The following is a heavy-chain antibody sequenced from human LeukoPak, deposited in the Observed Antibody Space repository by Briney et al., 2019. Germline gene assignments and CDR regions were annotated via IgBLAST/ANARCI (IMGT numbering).Heavy chain of an antibody. V-gene: IGHV4-34*01. CDR3: ARRRWLRLSGAFDI. CDR2: INHSGST. CDR1: RGSFSGYY. Sequence: SETLSLTCAVDRGSFSGYYWSWIRQPPGKGLEWIGEINHSGSTNYNPSLKSRVTISVDTSKNQFSLKLSSVTAADTAVYYCARRRWLRLSGAFDIWGQGTMVTVSS. J-gene: IGHJ3*02. D-gene: IGHD5-12*01.